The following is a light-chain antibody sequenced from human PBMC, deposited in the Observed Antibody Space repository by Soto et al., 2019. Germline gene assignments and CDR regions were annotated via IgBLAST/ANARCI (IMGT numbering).Light chain of an antibody. Sequence: DLQLAQSPSTLSASVGDRVTITCRASQSLGHYLAGYQQKPGRAPNLLIYDASSLENGVPSRFSGSYSGTEFTITIGSLQPGDFATYYCQQYSDNSPWTFGQGTRV. J-gene: IGKJ1*01. CDR1: QSLGHY. CDR3: QQYSDNSPWT. V-gene: IGKV1-5*01. CDR2: DAS.